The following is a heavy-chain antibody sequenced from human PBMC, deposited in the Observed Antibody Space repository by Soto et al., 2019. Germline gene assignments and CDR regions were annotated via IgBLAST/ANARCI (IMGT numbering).Heavy chain of an antibody. J-gene: IGHJ4*02. V-gene: IGHV4-34*01. Sequence: QVQLQQWGAGLLKPSETLSLTCAVYGGSFSGYYWSWIRQPPGKGLEWIGEINHSGSTNYNPSLKSRVTISVDTSKNQFSLKLSSVTAADTAVYYCARGHGSQPAAMLYYFDYWGQGTLVTVSS. CDR2: INHSGST. CDR3: ARGHGSQPAAMLYYFDY. CDR1: GGSFSGYY. D-gene: IGHD2-2*01.